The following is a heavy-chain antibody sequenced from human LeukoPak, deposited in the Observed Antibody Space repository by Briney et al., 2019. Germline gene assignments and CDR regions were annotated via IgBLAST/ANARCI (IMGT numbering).Heavy chain of an antibody. CDR1: GFTFSSYS. Sequence: GGSLRLSCAASGFTFSSYSMNWVRQAPGKGLEWVSSISSSSSYIYYADSVKGRFTISRDNAKNSLYLQMSSLRAEDTAVYYCARVSKKWLLNAFDIWGQGTMVTVSS. CDR3: ARVSKKWLLNAFDI. D-gene: IGHD3-22*01. J-gene: IGHJ3*02. CDR2: ISSSSSYI. V-gene: IGHV3-21*01.